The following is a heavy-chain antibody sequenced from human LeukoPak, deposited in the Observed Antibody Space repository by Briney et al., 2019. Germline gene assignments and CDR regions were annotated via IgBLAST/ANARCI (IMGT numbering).Heavy chain of an antibody. CDR3: ARRDNWLDV. Sequence: PSETLSLTCTVSGDSISTYYWGWIRQPPGKGLEWVGNINYIGSTNYNPSLKSRLTISVDTSKNHFSLKLSSVTAADTAVLYWARRDNWLDVWGQETTVTVSS. J-gene: IGHJ6*02. V-gene: IGHV4-59*08. D-gene: IGHD2-21*01. CDR1: GDSISTYY. CDR2: INYIGST.